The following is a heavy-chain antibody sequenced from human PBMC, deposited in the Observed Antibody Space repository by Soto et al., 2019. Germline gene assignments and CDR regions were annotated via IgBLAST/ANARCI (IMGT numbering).Heavy chain of an antibody. CDR1: GFTFSSYG. Sequence: GGSLRLSCAASGFTFSSYGMHWVRQAPGKGLEWVAVISYDGSNKYYADSVKGRFTISRDNSKNTLYLQMNSLRAEDTAVYYCAKDEGYYYGYVDYWGQGTLVTVSS. CDR2: ISYDGSNK. D-gene: IGHD3-22*01. CDR3: AKDEGYYYGYVDY. V-gene: IGHV3-30*18. J-gene: IGHJ4*02.